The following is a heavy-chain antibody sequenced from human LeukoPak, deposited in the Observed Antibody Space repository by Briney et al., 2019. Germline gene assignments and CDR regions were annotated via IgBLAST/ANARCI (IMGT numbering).Heavy chain of an antibody. V-gene: IGHV3-23*01. CDR1: GFTVSSNY. CDR2: ISGSGGST. D-gene: IGHD6-13*01. CDR3: AKGRLIADDYFDY. J-gene: IGHJ4*02. Sequence: PGGSLRLSCAASGFTVSSNYMSWVRQAPGKGLEWVSAISGSGGSTYYADSVKGRFTISRDNSENTLYPQMNSLRAEDTAVYYCAKGRLIADDYFDYWGQGTLVTVSS.